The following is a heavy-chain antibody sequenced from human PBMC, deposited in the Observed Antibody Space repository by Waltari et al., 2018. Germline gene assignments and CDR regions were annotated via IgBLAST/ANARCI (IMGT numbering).Heavy chain of an antibody. V-gene: IGHV3-64*07. D-gene: IGHD2-15*01. Sequence: EVQLMESGGGLVQPGGSLRLSCAASGFTFSNYAMHWVRQAPGKGLEYVSAITGNGGTTFYAESVEGRFTISRDNSKNTLFLQMGSLRPEDMAVYFCARIFHVNGGSYYDYWGQGTLVTVSS. CDR3: ARIFHVNGGSYYDY. CDR2: ITGNGGTT. CDR1: GFTFSNYA. J-gene: IGHJ4*02.